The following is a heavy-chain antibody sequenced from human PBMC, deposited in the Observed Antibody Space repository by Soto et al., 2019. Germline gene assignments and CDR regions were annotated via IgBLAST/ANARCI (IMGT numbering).Heavy chain of an antibody. D-gene: IGHD3-22*01. Sequence: EVQLVESGGGLVQPGGSLRLSCAASGFTFRSHWMSWVRQAPGKGLEWVANIKQDGSGKYYVDSGKGRVTISRDNAKNSLYLQMNSLRAEDTAVYYCARADYYDSSGYYCGNWGQGTLVTVSS. CDR1: GFTFRSHW. J-gene: IGHJ4*02. V-gene: IGHV3-7*04. CDR2: IKQDGSGK. CDR3: ARADYYDSSGYYCGN.